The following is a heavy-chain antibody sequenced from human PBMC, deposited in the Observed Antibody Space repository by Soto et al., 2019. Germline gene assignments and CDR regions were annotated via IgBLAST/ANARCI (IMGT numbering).Heavy chain of an antibody. Sequence: SVKVSFKASVYPFTSYCLHWVRQAPGQRLEWMGWINAGNGNTKYSQKFQGRVTITRDTSASRACMELTSLRSEDTAVYYCAREGAVAGDLNFDYWGQGTLVTVSS. D-gene: IGHD6-19*01. CDR3: AREGAVAGDLNFDY. CDR1: VYPFTSYC. CDR2: INAGNGNT. J-gene: IGHJ4*02. V-gene: IGHV1-3*01.